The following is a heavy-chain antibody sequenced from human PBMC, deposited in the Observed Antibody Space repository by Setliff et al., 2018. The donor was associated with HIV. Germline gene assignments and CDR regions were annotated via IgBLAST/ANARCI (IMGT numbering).Heavy chain of an antibody. D-gene: IGHD1-1*01. CDR2: ITLKSGDT. V-gene: IGHV1-8*01. Sequence: ASVKVSCKASEQVFTSYTINWVRQAAGQRPEWLGWITLKSGDTGYVGKFQGRLSMSRDTSTSTAYMELNSLTSDDTAVYFCAGRLRSRFLLQGNSGPFEIWGQGTTDTVSS. J-gene: IGHJ6*02. CDR3: AGRLRSRFLLQGNSGPFEI. CDR1: EQVFTSYT.